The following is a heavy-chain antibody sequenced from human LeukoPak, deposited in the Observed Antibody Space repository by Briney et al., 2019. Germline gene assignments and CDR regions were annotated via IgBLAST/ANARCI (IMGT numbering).Heavy chain of an antibody. D-gene: IGHD6-13*01. J-gene: IGHJ5*02. CDR3: ARDRTWYSSSWNGYNWFDP. V-gene: IGHV4-4*07. CDR2: IYTSGST. Sequence: SETLSLTCTVSGGSISSYYWSWIRQPAGKGLEWIGRIYTSGSTNYNPSLKSRVTMSVDTSKNQFSLKLSSVTAADTAVYYCARDRTWYSSSWNGYNWFDPWGQGTLVTVSS. CDR1: GGSISSYY.